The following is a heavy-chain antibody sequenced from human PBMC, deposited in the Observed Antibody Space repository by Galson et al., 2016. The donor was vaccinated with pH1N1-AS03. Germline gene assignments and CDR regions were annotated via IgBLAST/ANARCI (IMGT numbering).Heavy chain of an antibody. CDR2: VDWDDDK. D-gene: IGHD4-17*01. CDR1: GFSLSTSGMC. V-gene: IGHV2-70*11. J-gene: IGHJ5*02. Sequence: PALVKPTQTLTLTCTFSGFSLSTSGMCVSWIRQPPGKALEWLARVDWDDDKYYSTSLKTRLTISKDTSKNQVVLTMTNMDPVDTATYYCAHFLYGDYATWFDPWGQGTLVTVSS. CDR3: AHFLYGDYATWFDP.